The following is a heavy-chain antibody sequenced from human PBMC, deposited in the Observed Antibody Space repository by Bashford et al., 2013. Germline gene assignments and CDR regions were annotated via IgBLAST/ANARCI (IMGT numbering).Heavy chain of an antibody. CDR2: LVLVVVA. V-gene: IGHV3-23*01. J-gene: IGHJ4*02. CDR3: AEQFDY. Sequence: GSLRLSCARLWYSTFSSSAMSWVRQSPGKGWSGSHLLVLVVVAHTTQTREGRFTISRDNSKSTLFMQMNSLRAEDTAVYYCAEQFDYWGQGILVTVSS. CDR1: YSTFSSSA. D-gene: IGHD1/OR15-1a*01.